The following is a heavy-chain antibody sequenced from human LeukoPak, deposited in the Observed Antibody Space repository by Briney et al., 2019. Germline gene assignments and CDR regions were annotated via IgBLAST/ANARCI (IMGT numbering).Heavy chain of an antibody. CDR3: ARAPDYYYYYMDV. CDR1: GGSFSGYY. CDR2: INHSVGT. V-gene: IGHV4-34*01. J-gene: IGHJ6*03. Sequence: SETLSLTCAVYGGSFSGYYWSWIRQPPGKGLEWIGEINHSVGTNYNPSLKSRVTISVDTSKNQFSLKLSSVTAADTAVYYCARAPDYYYYYMDVWGKGTTVTVSS.